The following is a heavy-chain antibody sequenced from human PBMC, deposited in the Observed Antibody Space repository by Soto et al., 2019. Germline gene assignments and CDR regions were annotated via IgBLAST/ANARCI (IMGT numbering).Heavy chain of an antibody. CDR1: GFTFTHYA. Sequence: GGSLRLSCAASGFTFTHYAMTWVRQTPGKGLEWVSSITGRGDSTYYADSVKGRFTISRDISKNTLYLQMDSHRAEDTAVYYWAIWTYSYGYGYLDYWGQGTLVTVSS. CDR2: ITGRGDST. CDR3: AIWTYSYGYGYLDY. D-gene: IGHD5-18*01. J-gene: IGHJ4*02. V-gene: IGHV3-23*01.